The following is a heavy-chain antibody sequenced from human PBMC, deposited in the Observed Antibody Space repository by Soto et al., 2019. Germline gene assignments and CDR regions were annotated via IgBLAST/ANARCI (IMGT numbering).Heavy chain of an antibody. CDR1: GGTFSSDT. CDR2: IIPLLGIA. J-gene: IGHJ3*02. Sequence: QVQLVQSGAEVKKPGSSVKVSCKASGGTFSSDTISWVRQAPGQGLEWMGRIIPLLGIANYAQKFQGRVTNTADKSTSTAYMELSSLRAEDTAVYYCGRVHPTVFHDAFDIWGQGTMVTVSS. V-gene: IGHV1-69*02. CDR3: GRVHPTVFHDAFDI. D-gene: IGHD4-17*01.